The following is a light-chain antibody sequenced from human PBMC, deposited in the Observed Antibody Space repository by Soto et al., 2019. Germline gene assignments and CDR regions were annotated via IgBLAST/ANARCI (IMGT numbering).Light chain of an antibody. V-gene: IGLV2-14*01. CDR3: STDTSSTTYV. J-gene: IGLJ1*01. CDR2: EVN. CDR1: FSDVGGYNS. Sequence: QSALTQPASVSGSPGQSITSSCTGPFSDVGGYNSVSWYQQHPGKAPKLMIYEVNSRPSRVSNSFSRSRSGNTASLTISGLQAEDEADYYCSTDTSSTTYVFRRGTKVTVL.